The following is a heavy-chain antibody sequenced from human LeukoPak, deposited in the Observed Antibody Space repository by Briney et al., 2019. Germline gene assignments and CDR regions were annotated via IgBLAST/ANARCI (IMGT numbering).Heavy chain of an antibody. D-gene: IGHD4-11*01. J-gene: IGHJ5*02. V-gene: IGHV4-59*01. CDR1: GGSISTYY. Sequence: PSETLSLTCIVSGGSISTYYWNWIRQPPGKGLEWIGYIYHSGSTNYNPSLQSRVTISVDTSKNQFSLNLNSVTAADTAVYYCARNDYSNGWFDPWGQGTLVTVSS. CDR3: ARNDYSNGWFDP. CDR2: IYHSGST.